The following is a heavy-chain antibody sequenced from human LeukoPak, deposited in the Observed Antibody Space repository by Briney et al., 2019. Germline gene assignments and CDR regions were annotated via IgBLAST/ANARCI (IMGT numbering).Heavy chain of an antibody. CDR3: ARDLGTLGWFDP. V-gene: IGHV3-33*01. Sequence: GGSLRLSCAASGFTFSSYGMPWVRQAPGKGLEWVAVIWYDGSNKYYADSVKGRFTISRDNSKNTLYLQMNSLRAEDTAVYYCARDLGTLGWFDPWGQGTLVTVSS. CDR2: IWYDGSNK. CDR1: GFTFSSYG. D-gene: IGHD3-10*01. J-gene: IGHJ5*02.